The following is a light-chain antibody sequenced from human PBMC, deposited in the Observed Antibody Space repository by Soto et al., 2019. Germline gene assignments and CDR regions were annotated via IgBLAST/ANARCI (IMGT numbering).Light chain of an antibody. J-gene: IGLJ2*01. CDR3: QSYDSSLSVVV. Sequence: QSVLTQPPSVSAAPGQKVTISCSGSSSNIGSNYISWYQQLPGSAPKLLIYGNNNRPSGVPDRFSGSKSGTSASLAITGLQTEDEADYYCQSYDSSLSVVVFGGGTKLTVL. CDR2: GNN. CDR1: SSNIGSNY. V-gene: IGLV1-40*01.